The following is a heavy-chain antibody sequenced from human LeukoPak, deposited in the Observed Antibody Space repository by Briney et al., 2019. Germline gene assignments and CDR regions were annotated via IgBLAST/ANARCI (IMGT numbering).Heavy chain of an antibody. D-gene: IGHD2-15*01. CDR2: IYHSGST. Sequence: SGTLSLTCAVSGGSISSSNWWSWVRQPPGKGLEWIGEIYHSGSTNYNPSLKSRVTISVDKSKNQFSLKLSSVTAADTAVYYCARGPVVVVAAALSYFQHWGQGTLVTVSS. CDR3: ARGPVVVVAAALSYFQH. CDR1: GGSISSSNW. V-gene: IGHV4-4*02. J-gene: IGHJ1*01.